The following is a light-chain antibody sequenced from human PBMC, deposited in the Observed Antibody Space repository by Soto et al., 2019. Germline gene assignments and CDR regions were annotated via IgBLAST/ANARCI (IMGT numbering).Light chain of an antibody. CDR2: EVS. V-gene: IGLV2-14*01. J-gene: IGLJ1*01. CDR3: SSHTSRNTLV. Sequence: QSVLTQPASVSGSPGQSITISCTGTSSDVGGYNYVSWYQQYPGKAPKLIIYEVSNRPSGVSNRFSGSKSANMASLTISGLQAEDEADYYCSSHTSRNTLVFGTGTKVTVL. CDR1: SSDVGGYNY.